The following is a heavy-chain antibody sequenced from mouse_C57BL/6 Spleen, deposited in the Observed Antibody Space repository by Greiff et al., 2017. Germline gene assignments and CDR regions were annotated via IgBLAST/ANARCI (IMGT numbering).Heavy chain of an antibody. CDR3: AKGTTVVEYFDY. CDR2: IDPSDSYT. V-gene: IGHV1-69*01. Sequence: QVQLQQPGAELVMPGASVKLSCKASGYTFTSYWMHWVKQRPGQGLEWIGEIDPSDSYTNYNQKFKVKSTLTVDKSSSTAYMQLSSLTSEYSAVYYGAKGTTVVEYFDYWRQGTTLTVAS. D-gene: IGHD1-1*01. CDR1: GYTFTSYW. J-gene: IGHJ2*01.